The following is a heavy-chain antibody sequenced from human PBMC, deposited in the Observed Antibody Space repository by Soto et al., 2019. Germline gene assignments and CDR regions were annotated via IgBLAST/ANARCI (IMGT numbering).Heavy chain of an antibody. V-gene: IGHV4-31*03. Sequence: PSETLSLTCTVSGGSISSGGYYWSWIRQHPGQGLEWIGYIYYSGSTYYNPSLKSRVTISVDTSKNQFSLKLSSVTAADTAVYYCARVRLTMIVVVTPSGAFDIWGQGTMVTVSS. CDR3: ARVRLTMIVVVTPSGAFDI. J-gene: IGHJ3*02. CDR1: GGSISSGGYY. CDR2: IYYSGST. D-gene: IGHD3-22*01.